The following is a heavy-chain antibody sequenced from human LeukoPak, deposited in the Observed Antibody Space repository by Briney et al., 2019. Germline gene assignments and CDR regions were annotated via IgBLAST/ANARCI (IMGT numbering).Heavy chain of an antibody. CDR1: GDSISSSSYY. V-gene: IGHV4-39*01. J-gene: IGHJ4*02. CDR2: VYYRGST. Sequence: PSETLSLTCTVSGDSISSSSYYWGWIRQPPGKGLEWIGSVYYRGSTYYNPSLKSRVTISVDTSKNKSSLELTSVTAADTAVYYCARLFRYCSSTTCQPLDNWGQGTLVTVSS. CDR3: ARLFRYCSSTTCQPLDN. D-gene: IGHD2-2*01.